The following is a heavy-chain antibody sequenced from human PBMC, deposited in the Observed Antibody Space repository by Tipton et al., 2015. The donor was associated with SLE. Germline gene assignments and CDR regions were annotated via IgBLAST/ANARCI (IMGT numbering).Heavy chain of an antibody. J-gene: IGHJ3*02. CDR1: GGSFSGYY. D-gene: IGHD3-10*01. V-gene: IGHV4-34*01. CDR2: INHSGST. CDR3: AGAAPGVQGVNDAFDI. Sequence: TLSLTCAVYGGSFSGYYWSWLRQPPGKGLEWIGEINHSGSTNYNPSLKSRVTIPVDTSKNQFSLKLSSVTAADTAVYYCAGAAPGVQGVNDAFDIWGQGTMVTVSS.